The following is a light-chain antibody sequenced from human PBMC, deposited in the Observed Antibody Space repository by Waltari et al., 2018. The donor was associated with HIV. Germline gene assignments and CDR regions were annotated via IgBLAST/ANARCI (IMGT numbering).Light chain of an antibody. Sequence: QSALTQPASVSGSPGQSITISCTGTSSDVRAYNYVSCYQQHPGKAPKLMIYDVTKRPSGVSNRFSGSKSANTASLTISGLQAEDEADYYCCSYAGSSTYVFGSGTKVTVL. V-gene: IGLV2-23*02. CDR2: DVT. CDR1: SSDVRAYNY. J-gene: IGLJ1*01. CDR3: CSYAGSSTYV.